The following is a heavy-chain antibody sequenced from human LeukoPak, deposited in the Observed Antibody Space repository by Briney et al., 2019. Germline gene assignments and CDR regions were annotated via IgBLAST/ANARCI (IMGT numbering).Heavy chain of an antibody. CDR2: IKQDGSQK. J-gene: IGHJ4*02. Sequence: GGSLRLSCAASGLTFSSYWMSWVRQAPGKGLEWVANIKQDGSQKYYVDSVKGRFTISRVNAKNSLYLQMNSLSAEDTAVYYCAGAGLDYWGQGTLVTVSS. V-gene: IGHV3-7*03. CDR3: AGAGLDY. CDR1: GLTFSSYW.